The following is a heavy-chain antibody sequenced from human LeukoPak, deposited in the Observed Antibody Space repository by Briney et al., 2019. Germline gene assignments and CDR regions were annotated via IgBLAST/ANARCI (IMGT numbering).Heavy chain of an antibody. CDR2: IYSGGST. Sequence: GGSLRLSCAASGFTVSSNYMSWVRQAPGKGLEWVSVIYSGGSTYYADSVKGRFTISRDNAKNSLYLQMNSLRAEDTAVYYCARDQGIAVAGELIDYWGQGTLVTVSS. D-gene: IGHD6-19*01. CDR3: ARDQGIAVAGELIDY. V-gene: IGHV3-66*01. J-gene: IGHJ4*02. CDR1: GFTVSSNY.